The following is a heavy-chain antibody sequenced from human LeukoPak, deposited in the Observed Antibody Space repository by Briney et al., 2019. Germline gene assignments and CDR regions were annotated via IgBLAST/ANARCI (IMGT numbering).Heavy chain of an antibody. J-gene: IGHJ4*02. CDR1: GFTFNDYA. CDR2: ITTSGGST. D-gene: IGHD6-13*01. V-gene: IGHV3-23*01. Sequence: PGGSLRLSCAASGFTFNDYAMTWVRQAPGKGLEWVSTITTSGGSTYYADSVKGRFTISRDNSKNTLYLQMNSLRAEDTAVYYCAKALSGTLAGNFDYWGQGTLVTVSS. CDR3: AKALSGTLAGNFDY.